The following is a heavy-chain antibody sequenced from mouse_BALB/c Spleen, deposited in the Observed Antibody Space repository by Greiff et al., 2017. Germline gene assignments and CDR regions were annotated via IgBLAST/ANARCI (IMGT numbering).Heavy chain of an antibody. V-gene: IGHV14-3*02. Sequence: EVQLVESGAELVKPGASVKLSCTASGFNIKDTYMHWVKQRPEQGLEWIGRIDPANGNTKYDPKFQGKATITADTSSNTAYLQLSSLTSEDTAVYYCARDYGYGYWGQGTTLTVSS. CDR1: GFNIKDTY. D-gene: IGHD1-2*01. CDR2: IDPANGNT. CDR3: ARDYGYGY. J-gene: IGHJ2*01.